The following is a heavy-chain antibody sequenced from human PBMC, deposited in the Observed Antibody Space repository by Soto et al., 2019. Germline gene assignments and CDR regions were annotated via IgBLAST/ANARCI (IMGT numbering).Heavy chain of an antibody. Sequence: GGALSLSCTDAVFAFSDYAMSWVRQAPAKMLEWVSAISGSGGSTYYADAVKGRFTISRDNSKNTLYLQVNSLRAEDTAVYYCAKDLLPAAASLENAFDIWGQGTMVTVSS. D-gene: IGHD2-2*01. V-gene: IGHV3-23*01. J-gene: IGHJ3*02. CDR2: ISGSGGST. CDR3: AKDLLPAAASLENAFDI. CDR1: VFAFSDYA.